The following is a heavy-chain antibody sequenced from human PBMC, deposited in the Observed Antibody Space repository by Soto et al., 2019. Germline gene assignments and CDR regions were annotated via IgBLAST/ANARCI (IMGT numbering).Heavy chain of an antibody. V-gene: IGHV4-34*01. CDR1: GGSFSGYY. J-gene: IGHJ6*03. Sequence: SETLSLTCAVYGGSFSGYYWSWIRQPPGKGLEWIGEINHSGSSNYNPSLKSRVTVSVDTSKNQFSLKLSSVAAADTAVYYCARGDIVVVPAVRGYYYYRELWGKGTTVPVPS. CDR2: INHSGSS. CDR3: ARGDIVVVPAVRGYYYYREL. D-gene: IGHD2-2*01.